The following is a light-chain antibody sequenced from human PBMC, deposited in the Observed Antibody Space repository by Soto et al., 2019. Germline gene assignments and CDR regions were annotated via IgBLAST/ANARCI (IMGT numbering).Light chain of an antibody. CDR1: QIVSSGH. V-gene: IGKV3-20*01. J-gene: IGKJ2*01. Sequence: EIVLTQSPGTLSLSPGERATLSCRASQIVSSGHLAWYQQKPGQAPRLLIYGASNRAIGIPDRFSGSGSGTYFPLTISRLEHEDFAVYYCQQYGSSPPYTFGQGTKLEIK. CDR2: GAS. CDR3: QQYGSSPPYT.